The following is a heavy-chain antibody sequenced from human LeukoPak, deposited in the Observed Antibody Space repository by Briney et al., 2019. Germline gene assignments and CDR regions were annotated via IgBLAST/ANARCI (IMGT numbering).Heavy chain of an antibody. D-gene: IGHD6-6*01. Sequence: ASVKVSCKASGYTFTSYGISWVRQAPGQGLEWMGWISAYNGNTNYAQKLQGRVTMTTDTSTSTAYMELRSLRSDDTAVYYCARGGAYSSSWSLHYFDYWGQGTLVTVSS. CDR1: GYTFTSYG. CDR2: ISAYNGNT. V-gene: IGHV1-18*01. J-gene: IGHJ4*02. CDR3: ARGGAYSSSWSLHYFDY.